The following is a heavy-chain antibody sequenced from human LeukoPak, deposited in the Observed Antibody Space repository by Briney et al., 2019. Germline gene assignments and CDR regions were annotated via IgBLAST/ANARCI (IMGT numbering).Heavy chain of an antibody. CDR2: IYSGGST. V-gene: IGHV3-53*01. Sequence: GGSLRLSCAASGFTVSSNYMSWVGQAPGKGLEWVSVIYSGGSTYYADSVKGRFTISRDNSKNTLYLQMNSLRAEDTAVYYCARGRGYDYGDYEAFDYWGQGTLVTVSS. CDR1: GFTVSSNY. D-gene: IGHD4-17*01. CDR3: ARGRGYDYGDYEAFDY. J-gene: IGHJ4*02.